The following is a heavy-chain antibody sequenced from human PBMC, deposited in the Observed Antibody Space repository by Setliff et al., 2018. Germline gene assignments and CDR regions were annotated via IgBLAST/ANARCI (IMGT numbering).Heavy chain of an antibody. V-gene: IGHV4-61*09. CDR2: IQTSGTT. Sequence: SETLSLTCTVSGGSISSGSFYWSWIRQPAGKGLEWIGYIQTSGTTNYNPSLKSRVTISVDTSKNQFSLKLTSVSAADTAVYYCARRDSTGFYGYSFDFWGQGTLVTVSS. CDR1: GGSISSGSFY. J-gene: IGHJ4*02. D-gene: IGHD3-22*01. CDR3: ARRDSTGFYGYSFDF.